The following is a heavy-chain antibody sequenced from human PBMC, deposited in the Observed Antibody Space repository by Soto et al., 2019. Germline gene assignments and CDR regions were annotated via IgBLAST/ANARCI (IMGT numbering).Heavy chain of an antibody. CDR3: ASECSGGSCFLRYFDS. V-gene: IGHV4-34*01. J-gene: IGHJ4*02. CDR1: DGSFSGYY. CDR2: INHSGST. D-gene: IGHD2-15*01. Sequence: SETLSLTCAVYDGSFSGYYWSWIRQPPGKGLEWIGEINHSGSTNYNPSLKSRVTISIDTSKNQFSLKLGSVTAADTAVYYCASECSGGSCFLRYFDSWGQGTLVTVSS.